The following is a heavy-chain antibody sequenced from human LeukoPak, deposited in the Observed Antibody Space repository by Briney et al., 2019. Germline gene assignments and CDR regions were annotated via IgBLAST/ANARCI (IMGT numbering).Heavy chain of an antibody. CDR1: GYTFTSYY. V-gene: IGHV1-46*01. CDR2: INPSGGST. CDR3: ARENPLSTPGYFDWLPKYDWFDP. Sequence: GASVKVSCKASGYTFTSYYMHWVRRAPGQGLEWMGIINPSGGSTSYAQKFQGRVTMTRDTSTSTVYMELSSLRSEDTAVYYCARENPLSTPGYFDWLPKYDWFDPWGQGTLVTVSS. J-gene: IGHJ5*02. D-gene: IGHD3-9*01.